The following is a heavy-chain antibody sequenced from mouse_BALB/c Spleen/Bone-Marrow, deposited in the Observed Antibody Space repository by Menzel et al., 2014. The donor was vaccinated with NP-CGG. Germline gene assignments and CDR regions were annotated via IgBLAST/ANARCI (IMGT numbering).Heavy chain of an antibody. CDR3: ARLNYYGNLFV. CDR1: GFDFSRYW. D-gene: IGHD1-1*01. V-gene: IGHV4-1*02. Sequence: EVQLQESGGGLVQPGGSLKLSCAASGFDFSRYWTSWVRQAPGKGLEWIGEINPDSSTINYTPSLKDKFIISRDNAKNTLYLQMSKVRSEDTALYYCARLNYYGNLFVWGAGTMVTVSS. CDR2: INPDSSTI. J-gene: IGHJ1*01.